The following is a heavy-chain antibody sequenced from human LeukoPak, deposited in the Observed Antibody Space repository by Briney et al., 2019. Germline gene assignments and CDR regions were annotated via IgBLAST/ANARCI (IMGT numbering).Heavy chain of an antibody. Sequence: GGSLRLSCAVSGLTFSSSWMDWVRQAPGKGLEWVASINPDGNKKYSADSVKGRFTISRDNAENSLCLQMNSLRVEDTAFYYCARDLAYSRLDYWGQGMLVTVSS. CDR1: GLTFSSSW. V-gene: IGHV3-7*01. CDR2: INPDGNKK. J-gene: IGHJ4*02. D-gene: IGHD5-18*01. CDR3: ARDLAYSRLDY.